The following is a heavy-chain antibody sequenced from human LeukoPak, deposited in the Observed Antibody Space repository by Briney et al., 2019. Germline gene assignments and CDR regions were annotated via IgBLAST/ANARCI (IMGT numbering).Heavy chain of an antibody. J-gene: IGHJ4*02. CDR3: ACIAAAGNYFDH. CDR1: GFTFDDYA. V-gene: IGHV3-9*01. Sequence: GGSLRLSCAASGFTFDDYAMHWVRQAPGKGLEWVSGISWNSGSIGYADSVKGRFTISRDNAKNSLYLQMNSLRAEDTALYYCACIAAAGNYFDHWGQGTLVTVSS. D-gene: IGHD6-13*01. CDR2: ISWNSGSI.